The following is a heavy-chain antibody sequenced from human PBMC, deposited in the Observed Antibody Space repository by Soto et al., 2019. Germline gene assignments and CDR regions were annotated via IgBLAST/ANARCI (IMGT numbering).Heavy chain of an antibody. CDR3: ARDSSITGTYYWYFDL. CDR2: ISYDGSNK. CDR1: GFTFSSYA. V-gene: IGHV3-30-3*01. Sequence: QVQLVESGGGVVQPGRSLRLSCAASGFTFSSYAMHWVRQAPGKGLEWVAVISYDGSNKYYADSVKGRFTISRDNSKNTLYLQMNSLRAEDTAVYYCARDSSITGTYYWYFDLWGRGTRVTVSS. D-gene: IGHD1-7*01. J-gene: IGHJ2*01.